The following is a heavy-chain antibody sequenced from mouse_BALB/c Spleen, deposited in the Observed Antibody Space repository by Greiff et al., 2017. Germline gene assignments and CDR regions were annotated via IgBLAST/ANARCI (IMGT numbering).Heavy chain of an antibody. D-gene: IGHD1-1*01. J-gene: IGHJ3*01. CDR2: ISSGSSTI. CDR3: ARWTTVPFAY. CDR1: GFTFSSFG. V-gene: IGHV5-17*02. Sequence: EVQGVGSGGGLVQPGGSRKLSCAASGFTFSSFGMHWVRQAPEKGLEWVAYISSGSSTIYYADTVKGRFTISRDNPKNTLFLQMTSLRSEDTAMYYCARWTTVPFAYWGQGTLVTVSA.